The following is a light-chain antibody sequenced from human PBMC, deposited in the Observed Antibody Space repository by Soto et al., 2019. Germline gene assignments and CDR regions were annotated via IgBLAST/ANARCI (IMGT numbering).Light chain of an antibody. CDR1: QSVSSY. J-gene: IGKJ2*02. CDR2: DAS. Sequence: EIVLTQSPATLSLSPRERATHSCRASQSVSSYLAWYQQKPGQAPRLLIYDASNRATGIPARFSGSGSGTDFTLTITSLDPEDFAVHYCQQRSNWPGTFGQGTKLEIK. V-gene: IGKV3-11*01. CDR3: QQRSNWPGT.